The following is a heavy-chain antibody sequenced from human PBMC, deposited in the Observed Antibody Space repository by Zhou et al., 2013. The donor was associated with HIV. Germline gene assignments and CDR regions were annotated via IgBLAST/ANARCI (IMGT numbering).Heavy chain of an antibody. CDR1: GYTFTGYY. CDR3: ARRDAHYYYGMDV. J-gene: IGHJ6*02. CDR2: INPDSGGT. V-gene: IGHV1-2*02. Sequence: QVQLVQSGAEVKKPGASVQVSCKASGYTFTGYYIHWVRQAPGQGLEWMGWINPDSGGTNYAQKFQGRVTMTRDTSISTAYMELSRLTSDDTAVYYCARRDAHYYYGMDVWGQGTTVTVSS.